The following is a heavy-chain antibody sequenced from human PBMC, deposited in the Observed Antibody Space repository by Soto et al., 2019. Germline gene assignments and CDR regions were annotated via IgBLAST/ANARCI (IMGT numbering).Heavy chain of an antibody. CDR1: GYSFTSYW. J-gene: IGHJ6*02. D-gene: IGHD2-15*01. V-gene: IGHV5-51*01. CDR3: AIANQGYCSGSSCYRRGHWDYYYGMDV. CDR2: IYPGDSDT. Sequence: PGESLKISCKGSGYSFTSYWIGWVRQMPGKGLEWMGIIYPGDSDTRYSPSFQGQVTISADKSISTAYLQWSSLKASDTAMYNCAIANQGYCSGSSCYRRGHWDYYYGMDVWGQGTTVTVSS.